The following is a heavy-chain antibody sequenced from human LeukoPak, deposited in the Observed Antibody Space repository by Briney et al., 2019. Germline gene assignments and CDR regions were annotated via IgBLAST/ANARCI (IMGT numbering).Heavy chain of an antibody. J-gene: IGHJ6*02. CDR2: INHSGST. V-gene: IGHV4-34*01. CDR3: ARPGEGYYGMDV. Sequence: SETLSLTCAVYGGSFSGYYWSWIRQPPGKGLKWIGEINHSGSTNYNPSLKSRVTISVDTSKNQFSLKLSSVTAADTAVYYCARPGEGYYGMDVCGQGTTVPVSS. D-gene: IGHD1-14*01. CDR1: GGSFSGYY.